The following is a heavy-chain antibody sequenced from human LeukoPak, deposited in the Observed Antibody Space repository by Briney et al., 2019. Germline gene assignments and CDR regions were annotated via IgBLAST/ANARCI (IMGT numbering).Heavy chain of an antibody. V-gene: IGHV4-59*08. CDR1: GGSISSYY. J-gene: IGHJ5*02. Sequence: PSETLSLTCTVSGGSISSYYWSWIRQPPGKGLEWIGYIYYSGSTNYNPSLKSRVTISVDTSKNQFSLKLSSVTAADTAVYYCAREYYYDSSGYPTNWFDPWGQGTLVTVSS. CDR2: IYYSGST. CDR3: AREYYYDSSGYPTNWFDP. D-gene: IGHD3-22*01.